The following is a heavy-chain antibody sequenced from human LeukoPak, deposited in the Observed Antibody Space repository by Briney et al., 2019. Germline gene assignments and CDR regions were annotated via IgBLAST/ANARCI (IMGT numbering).Heavy chain of an antibody. CDR1: GFTFSTYD. CDR2: IAITGDT. D-gene: IGHD1-26*01. CDR3: ARGLTGGLDS. Sequence: PGGSLRLSCAASGFTFSTYDMHWVRQATGKGLEWVSSIAITGDTYYQGSVKGRFTISRENAKNSLYLQMNSLRAGDTAVYYYARGLTGGLDSWGQGTLVTVSS. V-gene: IGHV3-13*04. J-gene: IGHJ5*01.